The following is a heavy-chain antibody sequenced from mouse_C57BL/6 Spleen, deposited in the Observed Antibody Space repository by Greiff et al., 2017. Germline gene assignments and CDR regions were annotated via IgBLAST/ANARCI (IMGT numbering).Heavy chain of an antibody. Sequence: EVQGVESGGGLVKPGGSLKLSCAASGFTFSSYAMSWVRQTPEKRLEWVATISDGGSYTYYPDNVKGRFTISRDNAKNNLYLQMSHLKSEDTAMYYCARVDSYFDYWGQGTTLTVSS. CDR2: ISDGGSYT. CDR3: ARVDSYFDY. CDR1: GFTFSSYA. V-gene: IGHV5-4*01. J-gene: IGHJ2*01.